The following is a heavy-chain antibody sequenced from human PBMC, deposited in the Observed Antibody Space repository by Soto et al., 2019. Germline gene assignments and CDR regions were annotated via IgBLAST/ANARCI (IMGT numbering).Heavy chain of an antibody. Sequence: QVQLVQSGAEVKKPGASVKVSCKASGYSFTRHDINWVRQAPGQGLEWMGWINPSSGNTGYAERFLGRLTMTTDTSTSTAYMELSGLKSEDTAIYFCAREGSLFSGVIVFYGMDVWGRGTTVTVPS. CDR3: AREGSLFSGVIVFYGMDV. J-gene: IGHJ6*02. CDR1: GYSFTRHD. CDR2: INPSSGNT. D-gene: IGHD3-3*01. V-gene: IGHV1-8*01.